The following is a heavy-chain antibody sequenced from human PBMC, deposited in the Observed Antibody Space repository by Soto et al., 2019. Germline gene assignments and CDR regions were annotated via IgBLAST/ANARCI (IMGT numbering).Heavy chain of an antibody. Sequence: ESGGGVVQPGRSLRLSCVASGFTFSSYGMHWVRQAPGKGLEWVTLLSNDGSNEYYADSVKGRFTISRDNSKNTLYLQMNSLRAEDTAVYYCAKDLRRAFYGMDVWGQGTTVTVSS. CDR3: AKDLRRAFYGMDV. J-gene: IGHJ6*02. V-gene: IGHV3-30*18. CDR2: LSNDGSNE. D-gene: IGHD3-9*01. CDR1: GFTFSSYG.